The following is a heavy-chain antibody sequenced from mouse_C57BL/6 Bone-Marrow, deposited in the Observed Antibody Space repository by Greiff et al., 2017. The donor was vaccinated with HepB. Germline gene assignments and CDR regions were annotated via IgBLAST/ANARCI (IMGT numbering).Heavy chain of an antibody. CDR3: ASPYSHFAWFAY. CDR2: ISNGGGST. CDR1: GFTFSDYY. Sequence: EVKVVESGGGLVQPGGSLKLSCAASGFTFSDYYMYWVRQTPEKRLEWVAYISNGGGSTYYPDTVKGRFTISSDNAKNTLYLQMSRLKSEDTAMYYCASPYSHFAWFAYWGHGTLVTVSA. V-gene: IGHV5-12*01. J-gene: IGHJ3*01. D-gene: IGHD2-12*01.